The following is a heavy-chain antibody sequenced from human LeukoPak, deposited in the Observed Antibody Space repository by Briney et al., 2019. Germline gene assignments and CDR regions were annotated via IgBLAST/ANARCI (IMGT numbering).Heavy chain of an antibody. Sequence: SGTLSLTCTVSGGSITSSNFYWGWIRQPPGKWLEWIGSIFYTGNTYYQPSLRGRLSISLDTPKNLFALRLNSVTAADTAVYYCARNYYDSSGYYIDQFYFDSWGQGTLVTVSS. CDR1: GGSITSSNFY. J-gene: IGHJ4*02. CDR3: ARNYYDSSGYYIDQFYFDS. V-gene: IGHV4-39*06. CDR2: IFYTGNT. D-gene: IGHD3-22*01.